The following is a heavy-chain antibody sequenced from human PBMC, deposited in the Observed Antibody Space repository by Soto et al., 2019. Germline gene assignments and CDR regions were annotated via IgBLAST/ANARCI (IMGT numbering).Heavy chain of an antibody. CDR2: IYYSGST. CDR1: GGSISSGDYY. D-gene: IGHD3-3*01. CDR3: ARDYHEGAIFYGMDV. Sequence: PSETLSLTCTVSGGSISSGDYYWSWIRQPPGKGLEWIGYIYYSGSTYYNPSLKSRVTISVDTSKNQFSLKLSSVTAADTAVYYCARDYHEGAIFYGMDVWGQGTTVTVSS. V-gene: IGHV4-30-4*01. J-gene: IGHJ6*02.